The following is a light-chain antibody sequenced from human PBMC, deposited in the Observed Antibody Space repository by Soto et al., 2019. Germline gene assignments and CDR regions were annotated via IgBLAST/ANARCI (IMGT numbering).Light chain of an antibody. CDR3: QQYNFYWT. J-gene: IGKJ1*01. CDR1: QSIGTW. CDR2: DAS. Sequence: DIQMTQSPSTLSASVGDRVTITCRASQSIGTWLAWYQHRPGKAPSLLIYDASTLRSGVPSRFSGSGSGTEFTLTISSLLPDDFATYFCQQYNFYWTFGQGTKVDIK. V-gene: IGKV1-5*01.